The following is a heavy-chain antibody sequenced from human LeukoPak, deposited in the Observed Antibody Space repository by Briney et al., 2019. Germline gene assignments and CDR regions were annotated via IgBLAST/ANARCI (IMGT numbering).Heavy chain of an antibody. J-gene: IGHJ4*02. D-gene: IGHD6-13*01. CDR3: ARAGIAAAGPPGV. CDR2: IYSGGST. Sequence: GGSLRLSCAASGFTVSSNYMSWVRQAPGKGLEWVSVIYSGGSTYYADSVKGRFTISRDNSKNTLYLQMNSLRAEDTAVYYCARAGIAAAGPPGVWGQGTLVTVSS. CDR1: GFTVSSNY. V-gene: IGHV3-53*01.